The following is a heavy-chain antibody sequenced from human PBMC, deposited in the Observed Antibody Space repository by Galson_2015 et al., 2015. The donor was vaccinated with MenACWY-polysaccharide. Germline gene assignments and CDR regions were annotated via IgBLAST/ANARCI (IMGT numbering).Heavy chain of an antibody. V-gene: IGHV3-9*01. J-gene: IGHJ4*02. CDR2: ISWNSGSI. CDR1: GFTFDDYA. CDR3: AKEGIAAAGGGFDY. D-gene: IGHD6-13*01. Sequence: SLRLSCAASGFTFDDYAMHWVRQAPGKGLEWVSGISWNSGSIGYADSVKGRFTISRDNAKYSLYLQMNSLRAEDTALYYCAKEGIAAAGGGFDYWGQGTLVTVSS.